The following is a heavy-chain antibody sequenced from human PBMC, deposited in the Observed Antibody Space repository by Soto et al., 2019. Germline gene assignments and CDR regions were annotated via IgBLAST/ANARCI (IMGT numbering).Heavy chain of an antibody. CDR3: ARGIRVLLPYRGCDI. V-gene: IGHV1-69*01. J-gene: IGHJ3*02. CDR2: IIPLFGTA. Sequence: QVQLVQSGAEVKDPGSSVKVSCKASGDTFINNAINWVLQAPGQGLEWVGGIIPLFGTADYAQRFQGRVTITADEPSSTVYMEMSSLTSGDTATYYCARGIRVLLPYRGCDIWGQGTMVTVSS. CDR1: GDTFINNA. D-gene: IGHD2-21*01.